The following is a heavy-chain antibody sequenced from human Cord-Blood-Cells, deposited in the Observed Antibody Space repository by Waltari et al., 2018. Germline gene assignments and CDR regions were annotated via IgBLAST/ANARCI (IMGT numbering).Heavy chain of an antibody. Sequence: QVQLVQSGAEVKKPGASVKVSCKASGYTFTGYYMHWVRQAPGQGLEGMGRINPNSGGTNYEQEFQGRVTRTRDKSISTADMELSRLRSDDTAVYYCASTYNWNYVTYYYYMDVWGKGTTVTVSS. D-gene: IGHD1-7*01. CDR1: GYTFTGYY. V-gene: IGHV1-2*02. CDR3: ASTYNWNYVTYYYYMDV. CDR2: INPNSGGT. J-gene: IGHJ6*03.